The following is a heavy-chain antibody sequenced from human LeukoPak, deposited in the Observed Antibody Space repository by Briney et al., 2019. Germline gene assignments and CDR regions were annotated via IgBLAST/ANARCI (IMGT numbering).Heavy chain of an antibody. Sequence: GGSLRLSCAASGFTVSSNYMSWVRQAPGKGLEWVSVIYSGGSTYYADSVKGRFTISRDNSKNTLYLQMNSLRAEDTAVYYCAREQSSSYAFDIWGQGTMVTVSS. J-gene: IGHJ3*02. CDR3: AREQSSSYAFDI. CDR1: GFTVSSNY. D-gene: IGHD6-6*01. CDR2: IYSGGST. V-gene: IGHV3-53*01.